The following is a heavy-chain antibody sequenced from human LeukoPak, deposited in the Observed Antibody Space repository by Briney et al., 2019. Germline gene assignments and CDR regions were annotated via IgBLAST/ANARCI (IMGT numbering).Heavy chain of an antibody. CDR2: ISYDGSNK. D-gene: IGHD5-18*01. CDR3: AKDSQRIQLWRGAKNPLPYYYGMDV. V-gene: IGHV3-30-3*01. Sequence: PGRSLRLSCAASGFTFSSYAMHWVRQAPGKGLEWVAVISYDGSNKYYADSVEGRFTISRDNSKNTLYLQMNSLRAEDTAVYYCAKDSQRIQLWRGAKNPLPYYYGMDVWGQGTTVTVSS. J-gene: IGHJ6*02. CDR1: GFTFSSYA.